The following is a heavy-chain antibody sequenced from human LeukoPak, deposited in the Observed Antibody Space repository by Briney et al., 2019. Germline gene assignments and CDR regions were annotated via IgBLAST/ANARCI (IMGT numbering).Heavy chain of an antibody. CDR2: IYYSGST. Sequence: SETLSLTCTVSGGSISSYYWSWIRQPPGKGLEWIGYIYYSGSTNYNPSLKSRVTISVDTSKNQFSLKLSSVTAADTAVYYCARDFKVDYGDSAYYYYGMDVWGQGTTVTVSS. V-gene: IGHV4-59*01. CDR1: GGSISSYY. D-gene: IGHD4-17*01. CDR3: ARDFKVDYGDSAYYYYGMDV. J-gene: IGHJ6*02.